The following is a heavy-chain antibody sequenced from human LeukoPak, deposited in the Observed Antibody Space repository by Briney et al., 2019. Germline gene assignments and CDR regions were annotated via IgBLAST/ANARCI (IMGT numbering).Heavy chain of an antibody. CDR3: AKDGGDTGSYSSSDY. V-gene: IGHV3-23*01. CDR2: ISGSGGSTFT. Sequence: PGGSLRLSCAASGFTFSSYAMSWVRQAPGKGLEWVSVISGSGGSTFTFYADSVKGRFTISRDNSKNTLYLQMNSLRAEDTAVYYCAKDGGDTGSYSSSDYWGQGTLVTVSS. J-gene: IGHJ4*02. CDR1: GFTFSSYA. D-gene: IGHD3-10*01.